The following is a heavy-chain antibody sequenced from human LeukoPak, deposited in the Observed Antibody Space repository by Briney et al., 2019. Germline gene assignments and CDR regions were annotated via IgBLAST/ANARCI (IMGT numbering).Heavy chain of an antibody. CDR3: ARDDYGSGSWNDY. D-gene: IGHD3-10*01. Sequence: GGSLRLSCAASGFTFSSYEMNWVRQAPGKGLEWVSGITWSGGSTGYADSVKGRFTISRDNAKNSLYLQMNSLRAEDTALYYCARDDYGSGSWNDYWGQGTLVTVSS. J-gene: IGHJ4*02. V-gene: IGHV3-20*04. CDR1: GFTFSSYE. CDR2: ITWSGGST.